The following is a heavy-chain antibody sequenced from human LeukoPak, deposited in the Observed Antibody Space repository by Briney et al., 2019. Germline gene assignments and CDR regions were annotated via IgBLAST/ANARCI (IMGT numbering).Heavy chain of an antibody. Sequence: GGSLRLSCAVSGFTFSSYAMSWVRQAPGKGLEWVSAISGSGGSTYYADSVKGRFTISRDNSKNTLYLQMNSLRAEDTAVYYCAKGPHRVVVVVALDYWGQGTLVTVSS. D-gene: IGHD2-15*01. J-gene: IGHJ4*02. CDR2: ISGSGGST. CDR1: GFTFSSYA. CDR3: AKGPHRVVVVVALDY. V-gene: IGHV3-23*01.